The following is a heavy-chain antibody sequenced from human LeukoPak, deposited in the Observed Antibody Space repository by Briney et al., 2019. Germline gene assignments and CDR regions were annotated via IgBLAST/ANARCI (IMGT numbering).Heavy chain of an antibody. J-gene: IGHJ4*02. V-gene: IGHV3-7*04. CDR2: IRQDGNEE. D-gene: IGHD6-13*01. CDR3: ARLRAAQTYDY. CDR1: EFTLSNYW. Sequence: GGSLRLSCAGAEFTLSNYWMSWVRQAPGKGLEWVANIRQDGNEEYYVDSVKGRFTISRDNAKNSLYLQMNSLRAEDTAVYYCARLRAAQTYDYWGQGTLVTVSS.